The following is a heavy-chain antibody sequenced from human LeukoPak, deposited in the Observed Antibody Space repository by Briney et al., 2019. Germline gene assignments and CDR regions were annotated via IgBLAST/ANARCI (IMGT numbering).Heavy chain of an antibody. CDR3: ARDRASNYDFWSGYYSSTSWFDP. Sequence: GASVKVSCKASGYTFTSYDINWVRQATGQGLEWMGWMNPNSGNAGYAQKFQGRVTMTRNTSISTAYMELSSLRSEDTAVYYCARDRASNYDFWSGYYSSTSWFDPWGQGTLVTVSS. CDR2: MNPNSGNA. V-gene: IGHV1-8*01. CDR1: GYTFTSYD. D-gene: IGHD3-3*01. J-gene: IGHJ5*02.